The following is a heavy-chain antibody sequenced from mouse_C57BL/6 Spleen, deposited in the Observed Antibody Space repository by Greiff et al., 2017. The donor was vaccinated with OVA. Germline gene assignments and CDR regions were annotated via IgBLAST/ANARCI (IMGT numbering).Heavy chain of an antibody. Sequence: VQLQQPGAELVRPGSSVKLSCKASGYTFTSYWMHWVKQRPIQGLEWIGNIDPSDSETHYNQKFKDKAKLTVDKYYSTAHMQLSSLTSEDAAVDYYAGVITTVVARYFDVWGTGTTVTVSS. D-gene: IGHD1-1*01. CDR2: IDPSDSET. J-gene: IGHJ1*03. V-gene: IGHV1-52*01. CDR1: GYTFTSYW. CDR3: AGVITTVVARYFDV.